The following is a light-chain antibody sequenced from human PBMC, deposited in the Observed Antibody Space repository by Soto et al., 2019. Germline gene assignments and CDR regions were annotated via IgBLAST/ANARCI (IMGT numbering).Light chain of an antibody. CDR2: GAS. CDR3: QQYGSSLPYT. V-gene: IGKV3-20*01. CDR1: QSVSSSY. Sequence: EIVWTQAPGTLSLSPGERATLSCRARQSVSSSYLAWYQQTPGQAPRLLIYGASSRATGIPDRFSGSGSGTDFTLTISRLEPEDFAVYYCQQYGSSLPYTFGQGTKLESK. J-gene: IGKJ2*01.